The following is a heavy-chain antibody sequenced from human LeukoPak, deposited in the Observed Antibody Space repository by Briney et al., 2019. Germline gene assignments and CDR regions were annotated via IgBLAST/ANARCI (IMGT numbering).Heavy chain of an antibody. CDR3: ARGGGYEKLFDY. V-gene: IGHV4-59*01. D-gene: IGHD5-12*01. CDR2: IYYSGST. CDR1: GGSISSYY. Sequence: SETLSLTCTVSGGSISSYYWSWIRQPPGKGLEWIGYIYYSGSTNYNPSLKSRVTISVDTSKNQFSLQLNSVTAADTAMYYCARGGGYEKLFDYWGQGTPVTVSS. J-gene: IGHJ4*02.